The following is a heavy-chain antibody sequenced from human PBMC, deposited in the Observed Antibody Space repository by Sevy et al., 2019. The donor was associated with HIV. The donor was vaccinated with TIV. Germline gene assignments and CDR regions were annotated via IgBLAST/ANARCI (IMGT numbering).Heavy chain of an antibody. V-gene: IGHV3-23*01. J-gene: IGHJ3*02. CDR3: AANRGSEDSYGLATDAFDI. D-gene: IGHD5-18*01. CDR2: ISGSGGST. Sequence: GGSLRLSCAASGFTFSSYAMSWVRQAPGKGLEWVSAISGSGGSTYYADSVKGRFTISRDNSKNTLDLQMNSLRAEDTAVYYCAANRGSEDSYGLATDAFDIWGQGTMVTVSS. CDR1: GFTFSSYA.